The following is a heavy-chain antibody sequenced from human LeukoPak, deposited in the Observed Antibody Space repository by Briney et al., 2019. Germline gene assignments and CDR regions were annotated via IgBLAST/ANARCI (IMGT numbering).Heavy chain of an antibody. Sequence: ETLSLTCAVYGGSFSGYYWSWIRQPPGKGLEWVSSISSSSSYIYYADSVKGRFTISRDNAKNSLYLQMNSLRAEDTAVYYCARDGAAADFDYWGQGTLVTVSS. CDR3: ARDGAAADFDY. CDR2: ISSSSSYI. J-gene: IGHJ4*02. V-gene: IGHV3-21*01. CDR1: GGSFSGYY. D-gene: IGHD6-13*01.